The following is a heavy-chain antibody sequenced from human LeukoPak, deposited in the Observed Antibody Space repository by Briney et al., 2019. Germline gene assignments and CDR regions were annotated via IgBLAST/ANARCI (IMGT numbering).Heavy chain of an antibody. CDR2: IDYNGST. J-gene: IGHJ5*02. V-gene: IGHV4-34*01. D-gene: IGHD3-3*01. Sequence: SETLSATCAVFGGFASGYFCGRLRQPPGKRLEGLGVIDYNGSTNYNPSLKSRFTISVDTSKHQFSLKLSSVTAADSAVYYCPRGHRFPSYYDFWSGYPGGNWFHPWGQGTLVTVSS. CDR1: GGFASGYF. CDR3: PRGHRFPSYYDFWSGYPGGNWFHP.